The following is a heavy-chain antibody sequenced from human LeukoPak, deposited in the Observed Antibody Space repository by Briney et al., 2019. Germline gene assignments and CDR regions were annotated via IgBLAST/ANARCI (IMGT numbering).Heavy chain of an antibody. Sequence: SETLSLTCTVSGGSISSYYWSWIRQPPGKGLEWIGYISYSGSTNFNPSLKSRVTISVDTSKNQFSLKLSSVTAADTAVYYCARHESGDYFDYWGQGTLVTVSS. CDR3: ARHESGDYFDY. D-gene: IGHD2-15*01. V-gene: IGHV4-59*08. CDR1: GGSISSYY. CDR2: ISYSGST. J-gene: IGHJ4*02.